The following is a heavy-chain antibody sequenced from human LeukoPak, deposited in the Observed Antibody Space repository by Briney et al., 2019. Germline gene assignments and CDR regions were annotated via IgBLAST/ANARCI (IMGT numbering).Heavy chain of an antibody. Sequence: GGSLRLSCAASGFTFSSYAMSWVRQAPGKGLEWVSAISGSGGSTYYADSVKGRFTISRDNSKNTLYLQMNSLRAEDTAVYYCAKSYSYYDFWSGYQVDYWGQGTLVIVSS. V-gene: IGHV3-23*01. CDR1: GFTFSSYA. D-gene: IGHD3-3*01. CDR3: AKSYSYYDFWSGYQVDY. J-gene: IGHJ4*02. CDR2: ISGSGGST.